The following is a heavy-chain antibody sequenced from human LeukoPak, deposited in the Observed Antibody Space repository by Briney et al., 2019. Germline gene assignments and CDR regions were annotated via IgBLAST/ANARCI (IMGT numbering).Heavy chain of an antibody. V-gene: IGHV4-59*01. Sequence: PSETLSLTCTVSGRSISSYYWSWVRHPPRQGREWIGYIYYSGSSNYDPSLKSRVHISVDTSKNQVSLKLSSVTAADTAVYYCARDRRWLQSSIWGQGTLVTVSS. D-gene: IGHD5-24*01. CDR1: GRSISSYY. CDR2: IYYSGSS. CDR3: ARDRRWLQSSI. J-gene: IGHJ4*02.